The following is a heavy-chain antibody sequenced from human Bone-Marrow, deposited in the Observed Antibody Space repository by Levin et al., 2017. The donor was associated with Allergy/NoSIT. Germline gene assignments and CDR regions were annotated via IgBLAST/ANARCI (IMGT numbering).Heavy chain of an antibody. CDR2: ISGSGGST. CDR1: GFTFSSYA. D-gene: IGHD2-21*02. J-gene: IGHJ4*02. Sequence: GESLKISCAASGFTFSSYAMSWVRQAPGKGLEWVSAISGSGGSTYYADSVKGRFTISRDNSKNTLYLQMNSLRAEDTAVYYCAKNPPTARRGNDYWGQGTLVTVSS. V-gene: IGHV3-23*01. CDR3: AKNPPTARRGNDY.